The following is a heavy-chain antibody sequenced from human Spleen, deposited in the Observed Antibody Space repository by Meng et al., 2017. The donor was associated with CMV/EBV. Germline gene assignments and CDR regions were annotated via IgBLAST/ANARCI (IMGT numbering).Heavy chain of an antibody. J-gene: IGHJ4*02. CDR2: IYNDGGA. CDR1: GLTVNSNY. CDR3: ASGLAGRVAFDY. Sequence: SCAASGLTVNSNYMSWVRQAPGKGLEWVSIIYNDGGAFYADSVKGRFIISRDSSRNTLYLQMNSLRAEDTAVYYCASGLAGRVAFDYWGQGTLVTVSS. V-gene: IGHV3-53*01. D-gene: IGHD3-3*02.